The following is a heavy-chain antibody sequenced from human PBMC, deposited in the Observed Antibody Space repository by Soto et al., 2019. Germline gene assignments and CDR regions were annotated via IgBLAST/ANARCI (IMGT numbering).Heavy chain of an antibody. Sequence: QVQLVESGGGLVKPGGSLRLSCVVSGFTFSNYYMNWIRQAPGKGLEWVSYISSGSGYTDNADSVKGRFTISRDNAKNSLYLQMNSLRAEDTAVYYCARSRFWGDYWGQGTLVTVSS. D-gene: IGHD3-16*01. CDR3: ARSRFWGDY. V-gene: IGHV3-11*05. CDR1: GFTFSNYY. J-gene: IGHJ4*02. CDR2: ISSGSGYT.